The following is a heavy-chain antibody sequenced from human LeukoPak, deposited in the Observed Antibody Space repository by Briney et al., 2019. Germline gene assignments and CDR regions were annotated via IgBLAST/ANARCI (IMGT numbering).Heavy chain of an antibody. D-gene: IGHD3-10*01. CDR2: INHGGST. Sequence: SETLSLTCAVYGGSLSGYYWSWIRQPPGKGLEWIGEINHGGSTNYNPSLRSRVTISVDTSKNQFSLKLSSVTAADTAVYYCARQIPNTMVRGVIFRPYFDYWGQGTLVTVSS. J-gene: IGHJ4*02. CDR1: GGSLSGYY. V-gene: IGHV4-34*01. CDR3: ARQIPNTMVRGVIFRPYFDY.